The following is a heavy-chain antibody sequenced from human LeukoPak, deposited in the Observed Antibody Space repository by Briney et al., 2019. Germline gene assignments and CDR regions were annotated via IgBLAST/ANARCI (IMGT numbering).Heavy chain of an antibody. D-gene: IGHD4-23*01. CDR3: ARSLGGGNLVAWFDL. CDR1: GGTFSSYA. J-gene: IGHJ5*02. Sequence: SVKVSCKASGGTFSSYAISWVRQAPGQGLEWMGGIIPIFGTANYAQKFQGRVTITRDTSASTAYMELSSLRSEDTAVYYCARSLGGGNLVAWFDLWGPGTLVTVSS. V-gene: IGHV1-69*05. CDR2: IIPIFGTA.